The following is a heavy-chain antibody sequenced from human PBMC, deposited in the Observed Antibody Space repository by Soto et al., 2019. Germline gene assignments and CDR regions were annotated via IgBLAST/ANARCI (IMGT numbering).Heavy chain of an antibody. V-gene: IGHV1-2*04. Sequence: QVQLVQSGAEVKKPGASVKVSCKASGYTFTGYYMHWVRQAPGQGLEWMGWINPNSGGTNYAQKFQGWVTMTRDTSISTAYMELSRLRSDDTVVYYCARDRSPTRLQYGMDVWGQGTTVTVSS. J-gene: IGHJ6*02. CDR2: INPNSGGT. D-gene: IGHD2-15*01. CDR3: ARDRSPTRLQYGMDV. CDR1: GYTFTGYY.